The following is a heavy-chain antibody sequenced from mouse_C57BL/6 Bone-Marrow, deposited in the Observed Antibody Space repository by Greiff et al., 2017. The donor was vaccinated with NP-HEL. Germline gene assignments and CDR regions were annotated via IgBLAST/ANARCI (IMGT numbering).Heavy chain of an antibody. J-gene: IGHJ4*01. D-gene: IGHD2-2*01. CDR2: INPSSGYT. CDR1: GYTFTSYW. CDR3: ERERGLRRRGGYAMDY. V-gene: IGHV1-7*01. Sequence: QVQLQQSGAELAKPGASVKLSCKASGYTFTSYWMHWVKQRPGQGLEWIGYINPSSGYTKYNQKFKDKATLTADKSSSTAYMQLSSLTYEDAAVFYCERERGLRRRGGYAMDYWGQGTSVTVSS.